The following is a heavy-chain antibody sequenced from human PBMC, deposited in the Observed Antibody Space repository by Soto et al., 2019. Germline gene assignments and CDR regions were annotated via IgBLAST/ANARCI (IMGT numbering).Heavy chain of an antibody. CDR3: AHRRQKNWFYP. CDR1: GFSLSTSALG. J-gene: IGHJ5*02. Sequence: QITLKESGPSVVQPTQTLTLTGTFSGFSLSTSALGVCRIRQSPGKALEWLALIYWDDAKWYSPSLKNKLTIAKDTSKNQVVLTMTNMDPVDTAPYYCAHRRQKNWFYPWGQGTLVTVAS. V-gene: IGHV2-5*02. CDR2: IYWDDAK.